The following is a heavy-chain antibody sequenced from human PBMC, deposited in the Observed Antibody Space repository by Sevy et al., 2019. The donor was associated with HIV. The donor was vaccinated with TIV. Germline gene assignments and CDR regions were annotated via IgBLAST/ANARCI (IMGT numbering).Heavy chain of an antibody. CDR2: ISGSGSSS. J-gene: IGHJ5*02. CDR3: TKKSYDWGTYTWFVP. V-gene: IGHV3-23*01. Sequence: GGSLRLSCVGSGFTFADYAMTWVRQAPGKGPEWVSSISGSGSSSKNADSVKGRFTISRDNSKNTLYLQMNSLRAEDTAVYFSTKKSYDWGTYTWFVPWGQGTLVTGSS. D-gene: IGHD3-16*01. CDR1: GFTFADYA.